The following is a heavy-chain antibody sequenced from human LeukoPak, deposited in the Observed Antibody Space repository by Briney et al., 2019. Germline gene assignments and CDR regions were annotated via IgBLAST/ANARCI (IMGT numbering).Heavy chain of an antibody. J-gene: IGHJ3*02. V-gene: IGHV5-51*01. CDR3: ARQVALSPYYDSSGQPHDAFDI. Sequence: GESLKISCKGSGYSFTSYWIGWVRQMPGKGLEWMGIIYPGDSDTRYSPSFQGQVTISADKSISTAYLQWSSLKASDTAMYYCARQVALSPYYDSSGQPHDAFDIWGQGTMVTVSS. CDR2: IYPGDSDT. CDR1: GYSFTSYW. D-gene: IGHD3-22*01.